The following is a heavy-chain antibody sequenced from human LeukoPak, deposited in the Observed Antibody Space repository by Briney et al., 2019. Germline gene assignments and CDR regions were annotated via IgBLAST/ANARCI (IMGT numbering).Heavy chain of an antibody. J-gene: IGHJ5*02. CDR3: ARREYCSGGSCYTWFDP. Sequence: GESLKISCKGSGYSFTSYWIGWVRQMPGKGLEWMGIIYPGDSDTRYSPSFQGQVTISADKSISTAYLQWSSLKASDTAMYYCARREYCSGGSCYTWFDPWGQGTLVTVSS. V-gene: IGHV5-51*01. D-gene: IGHD2-15*01. CDR2: IYPGDSDT. CDR1: GYSFTSYW.